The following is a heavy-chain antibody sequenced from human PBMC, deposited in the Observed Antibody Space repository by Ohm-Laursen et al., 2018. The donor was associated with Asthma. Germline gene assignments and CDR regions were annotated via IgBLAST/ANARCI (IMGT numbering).Heavy chain of an antibody. Sequence: LTLTCAAPGFTFTSYDMYWVRQAPGKGLEFVAVIWYGGSNKYYADSVKGRFTISRDIAKNTLYLEMNSLRAEDTAVYYCVRDYCIDGFCSKAFDPWGQGTLVTVSS. D-gene: IGHD2-8*01. J-gene: IGHJ5*02. V-gene: IGHV3-33*08. CDR2: IWYGGSNK. CDR1: GFTFTSYD. CDR3: VRDYCIDGFCSKAFDP.